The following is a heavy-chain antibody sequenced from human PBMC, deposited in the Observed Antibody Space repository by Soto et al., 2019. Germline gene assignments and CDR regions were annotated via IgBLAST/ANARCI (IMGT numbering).Heavy chain of an antibody. CDR3: VRGQPHRITIFEVVIRSYDYGMDV. CDR2: INYRGST. CDR1: GGSFTGYY. Sequence: QVQLQQWGAGLLKPSETLSLTCAVYGGSFTGYYWTWIRQTPGKGLEWIGEINYRGSTYYNPSLEIRITMAVDKSKNQFSLKLSSVTAADTAVYFCVRGQPHRITIFEVVIRSYDYGMDVWGQGTTVTVSS. D-gene: IGHD3-3*01. J-gene: IGHJ6*02. V-gene: IGHV4-34*01.